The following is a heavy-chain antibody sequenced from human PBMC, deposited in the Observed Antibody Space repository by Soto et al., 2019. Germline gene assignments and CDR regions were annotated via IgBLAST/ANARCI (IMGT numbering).Heavy chain of an antibody. D-gene: IGHD3-10*01. CDR1: GGSISSYY. V-gene: IGHV4-59*08. Sequence: QVQLQESGPGLVKPSETLSLTCTVSGGSISSYYWSWIRQPPGKGLEWIGYIYFRGSTNYNPSLTSRVTMSVDPSQNQFSLKLSSVTAADTAVYYCASHMVRGVPFGYWGQGTLVTVSS. CDR3: ASHMVRGVPFGY. J-gene: IGHJ4*02. CDR2: IYFRGST.